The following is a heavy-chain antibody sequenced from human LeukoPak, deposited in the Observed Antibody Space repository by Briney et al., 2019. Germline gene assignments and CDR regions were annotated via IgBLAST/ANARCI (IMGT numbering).Heavy chain of an antibody. D-gene: IGHD5-12*01. CDR3: ARGYGEYSGYDCVYYFDY. V-gene: IGHV4-34*01. Sequence: SETLSLTCAVYGGSFSGYYWSWIRQPPGKGLEWIGEINHSGSTNYNPSLKSRVTISVDTSKNQFSLKLSSVTAADTAVYYCARGYGEYSGYDCVYYFDYWGQGTLVTVSS. CDR2: INHSGST. J-gene: IGHJ4*02. CDR1: GGSFSGYY.